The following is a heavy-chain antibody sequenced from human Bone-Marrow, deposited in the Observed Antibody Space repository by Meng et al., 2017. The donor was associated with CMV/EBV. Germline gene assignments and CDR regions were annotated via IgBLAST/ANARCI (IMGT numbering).Heavy chain of an antibody. CDR2: MNPNSGNT. J-gene: IGHJ6*02. V-gene: IGHV1-8*01. CDR1: GYTFTSYD. Sequence: ASVKVSCKASGYTFTSYDINWVRQATGQGLEWMGWMNPNSGNTGYAQKFQGRVTMTRNTSISTAYMELSSLRSEDTAVYYCASGGSPMDIVVVPAAIRGYYYGMDVWGQGTTVTVSS. D-gene: IGHD2-2*02. CDR3: ASGGSPMDIVVVPAAIRGYYYGMDV.